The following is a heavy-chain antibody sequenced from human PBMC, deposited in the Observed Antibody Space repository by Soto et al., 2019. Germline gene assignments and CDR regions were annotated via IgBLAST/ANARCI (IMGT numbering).Heavy chain of an antibody. V-gene: IGHV1-2*02. Sequence: QVQLVQSGAEVKKPGASVKVSCKASGYTFTDYHIHWVRQAPGQGLEFMGWINANNGGAGSAQQFQGRVTVTRDTSITTVYMELSNLRSDDTAVYYCAREGGSETLQPSYNWFETWGQGTLVTVSS. CDR2: INANNGGA. CDR1: GYTFTDYH. J-gene: IGHJ5*02. CDR3: AREGGSETLQPSYNWFET. D-gene: IGHD6-25*01.